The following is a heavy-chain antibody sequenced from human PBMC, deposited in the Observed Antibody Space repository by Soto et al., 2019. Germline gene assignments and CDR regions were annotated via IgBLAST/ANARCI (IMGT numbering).Heavy chain of an antibody. V-gene: IGHV1-46*01. CDR1: GYTFPIYY. D-gene: IGHD2-8*02. CDR3: ARGVPGGHSDY. CDR2: VNPSAGST. J-gene: IGHJ4*02. Sequence: QVQLVQSGAEVKKHGASVKVSCKASGYTFPIYYMHCVRQAPGQGLEWMGMVNPSAGSTSYAPKFQGRVTMTRDTSTSTVYLDLSSLRSEDTAVDYCARGVPGGHSDYWGQGTLVTVSS.